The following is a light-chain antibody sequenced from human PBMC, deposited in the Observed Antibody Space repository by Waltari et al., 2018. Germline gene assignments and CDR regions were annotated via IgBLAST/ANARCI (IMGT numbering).Light chain of an antibody. CDR2: RNN. CDR1: SSNIGSNY. CDR3: AAWDGSLSGVL. V-gene: IGLV1-47*01. J-gene: IGLJ2*01. Sequence: QSVLTQPPSASGTPGQRVTISCSGGSSNIGSNYVCWYQQLPGTAPKLLIYRNNQRPAGVPGRISGSKSCTSSALAIIGFRSEDAADYYCAAWDGSLSGVLFGGGTKLTVL.